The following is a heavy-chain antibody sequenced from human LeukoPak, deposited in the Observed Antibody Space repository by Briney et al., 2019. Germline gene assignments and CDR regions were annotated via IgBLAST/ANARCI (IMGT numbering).Heavy chain of an antibody. D-gene: IGHD3-22*01. J-gene: IGHJ5*02. CDR3: AREIRPITMIVRGDNWFDP. Sequence: PSETLSLTCTVSGGSISSYYWSWIRQPPGKGLEWIGYIYYSGSTYYSPSLKSRVTISVDTSKNQFSLKLSSVTAADTAVYYCAREIRPITMIVRGDNWFDPWGQGTLVTVSS. V-gene: IGHV4-59*06. CDR1: GGSISSYY. CDR2: IYYSGST.